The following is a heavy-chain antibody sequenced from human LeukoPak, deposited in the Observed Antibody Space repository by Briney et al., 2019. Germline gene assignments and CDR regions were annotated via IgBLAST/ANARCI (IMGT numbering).Heavy chain of an antibody. CDR3: ARGYDSSGYYYYDYYYGMDV. J-gene: IGHJ6*02. CDR2: INQSGST. D-gene: IGHD3-22*01. V-gene: IGHV4-34*01. CDR1: GGSFSGYY. Sequence: SETLSLTCAVYGGSFSGYYWSWIRQPPGKGLEWIGEINQSGSTSYNPSLKSRVTISVDTSKNQFSLKLSSVTAADTAVYYCARGYDSSGYYYYDYYYGMDVWGQGTTVTVSS.